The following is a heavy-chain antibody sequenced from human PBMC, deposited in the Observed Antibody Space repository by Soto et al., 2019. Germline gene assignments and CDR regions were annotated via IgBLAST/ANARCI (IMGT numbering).Heavy chain of an antibody. CDR1: GDSISSSHW. Sequence: QVQLQESGPGLVKPSGILSLTCAVSGDSISSSHWWSWVRQPPGKGLEWIGEIYHSGTTNYNPSLKSRVTISVDKSKNQFSLKLNSVTAADTAVYYCAREGVYSDYNLGGAVPFDYWGQGTLVTVSS. J-gene: IGHJ4*02. V-gene: IGHV4-4*02. D-gene: IGHD5-12*01. CDR2: IYHSGTT. CDR3: AREGVYSDYNLGGAVPFDY.